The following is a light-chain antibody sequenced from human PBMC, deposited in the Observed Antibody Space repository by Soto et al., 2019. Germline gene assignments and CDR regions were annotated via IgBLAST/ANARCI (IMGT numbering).Light chain of an antibody. CDR2: DTS. Sequence: DIQMTQSPSSLSSSVGDRVTITCQATQDISNYVNWYQHKTGEAPKLLIYDTSNLKTGVPSRFSGSGSGTDFSFPIPSLQPEDIGTYYCQQCDDVPLTFGGGTKVEIK. CDR1: QDISNY. J-gene: IGKJ4*01. V-gene: IGKV1-33*01. CDR3: QQCDDVPLT.